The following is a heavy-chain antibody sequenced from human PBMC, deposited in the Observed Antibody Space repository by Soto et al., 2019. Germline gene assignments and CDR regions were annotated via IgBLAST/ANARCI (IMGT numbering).Heavy chain of an antibody. CDR3: ARDFQGRLPPDAFDI. Sequence: GGSLRLSCAASGFTFSSYSMNWVRQAPGKGLEWVSSISSSSSYIYYADSVKGRFTISRDNAKNSLYLQMNSLRAEDTAVYYCARDFQGRLPPDAFDIWGQGTMVTVSS. J-gene: IGHJ3*02. CDR1: GFTFSSYS. CDR2: ISSSSSYI. V-gene: IGHV3-21*01.